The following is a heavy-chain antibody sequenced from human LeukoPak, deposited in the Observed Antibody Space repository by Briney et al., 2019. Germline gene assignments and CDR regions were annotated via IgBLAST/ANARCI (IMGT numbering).Heavy chain of an antibody. J-gene: IGHJ6*02. CDR2: IWYSGST. CDR3: ATLGISSSWRYYYAMDV. Sequence: KPSETLSLTCTVSGGSISSYYWSWIRQPPGEGLEWIGYIWYSGSTNYNPSLKSRVTISVDMSKNQFSLKLSSVTAADTAVYYCATLGISSSWRYYYAMDVWGQGTTVTVSS. CDR1: GGSISSYY. D-gene: IGHD6-13*01. V-gene: IGHV4-59*01.